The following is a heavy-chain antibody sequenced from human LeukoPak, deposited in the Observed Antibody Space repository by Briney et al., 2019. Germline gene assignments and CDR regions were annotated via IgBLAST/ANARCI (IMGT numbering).Heavy chain of an antibody. J-gene: IGHJ4*02. Sequence: SETLSLTCTVSGGSISSYYWSWIRQPPGKGLEWIGYIYYSGSTNYNPSLKSRVTISVDTSKNQFSLKLSSVTAADTAVYYCARDSVVGGSYDYWGQGTLVTVSS. V-gene: IGHV4-59*01. CDR1: GGSISSYY. CDR3: ARDSVVGGSYDY. CDR2: IYYSGST. D-gene: IGHD1-26*01.